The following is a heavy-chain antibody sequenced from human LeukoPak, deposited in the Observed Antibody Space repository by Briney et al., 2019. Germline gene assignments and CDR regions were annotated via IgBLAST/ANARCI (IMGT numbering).Heavy chain of an antibody. V-gene: IGHV4-59*12. J-gene: IGHJ4*02. CDR3: ARLGPHLDF. CDR2: VYYSGST. CDR1: GGSISSYY. Sequence: SETLSLTCTVSGGSISSYYWSWIRQPPGKGLEWIGYVYYSGSTNYNPSLKSRVTISIDTSKNQFSLKLTSVTAADTAVYYCARLGPHLDFWGQGTLVTVSS. D-gene: IGHD7-27*01.